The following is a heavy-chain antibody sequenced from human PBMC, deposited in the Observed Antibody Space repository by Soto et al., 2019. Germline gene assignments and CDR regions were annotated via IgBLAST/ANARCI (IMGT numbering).Heavy chain of an antibody. D-gene: IGHD3-10*01. J-gene: IGHJ6*02. Sequence: SSETLSLTCTVSGDSISTNSYSWGWIRQPPGQGLEWIGLFYYSGSTHYNPSLKSRLTVSVDTSKNQFSLKVSSVTAADTAVYYCVRQGFGPLHGLVDVWGQGTTVTVSS. CDR1: GDSISTNSYS. CDR2: FYYSGST. V-gene: IGHV4-39*01. CDR3: VRQGFGPLHGLVDV.